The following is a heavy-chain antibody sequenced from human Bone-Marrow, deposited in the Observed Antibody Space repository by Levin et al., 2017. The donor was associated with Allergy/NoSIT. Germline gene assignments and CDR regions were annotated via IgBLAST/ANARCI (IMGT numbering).Heavy chain of an antibody. J-gene: IGHJ4*02. D-gene: IGHD3-3*01. CDR1: GFTFSDYY. CDR3: AAGSGSGYYY. CDR2: ISPTGSTI. V-gene: IGHV3-11*01. Sequence: PGGSLRLSCAASGFTFSDYYVSWIRQAPGKGLEWLSYISPTGSTIFYTDSVKGRFTISRDNAKNSVYLQMNRLRPEDTAFYYCAAGSGSGYYYWGQGTLVTVSS.